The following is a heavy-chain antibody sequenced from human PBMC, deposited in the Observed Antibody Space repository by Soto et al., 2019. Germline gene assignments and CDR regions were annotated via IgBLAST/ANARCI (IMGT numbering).Heavy chain of an antibody. D-gene: IGHD3-22*01. J-gene: IGHJ5*02. CDR3: ARDRTDSGYYTNWLDP. Sequence: ASVKVSCKASGGTFGSDAITWMRQAPGQGLEWVGRIIPIFGTTNYAQNLQGRVTISADKSTLTSYMELHSLTSGDTALYYCARDRTDSGYYTNWLDPWGQGTQVTVSS. CDR1: GGTFGSDA. V-gene: IGHV1-69*06. CDR2: IIPIFGTT.